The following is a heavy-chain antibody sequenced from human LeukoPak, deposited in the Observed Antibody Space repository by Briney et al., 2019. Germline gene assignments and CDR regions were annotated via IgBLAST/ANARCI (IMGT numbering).Heavy chain of an antibody. Sequence: GGSLRLSCAASGFTFSSYAMHWVRKAPGKGLEWVAVISYDGSNKYYADSVKGRFTISRDNSKNTLYLQMNSLRAEDTAVYYCARTYDSSGYYLDHFDYWGQGTLVTVSS. V-gene: IGHV3-30*04. CDR3: ARTYDSSGYYLDHFDY. CDR2: ISYDGSNK. D-gene: IGHD3-22*01. CDR1: GFTFSSYA. J-gene: IGHJ4*02.